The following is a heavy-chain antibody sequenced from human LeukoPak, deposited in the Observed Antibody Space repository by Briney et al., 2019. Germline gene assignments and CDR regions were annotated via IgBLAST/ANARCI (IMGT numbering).Heavy chain of an antibody. V-gene: IGHV4-34*01. CDR1: GGSISSYY. Sequence: SETLSLTCTVSGGSISSYYWSWIRQPPGKGLEWIGEINHSGSTNYNPSLKSRVTISVDTSKNQFSLKLSSVTAADTAVYYCARGQLELRVPSYYYYYYMGVWGKGTTVTVSS. CDR2: INHSGST. D-gene: IGHD1-7*01. J-gene: IGHJ6*03. CDR3: ARGQLELRVPSYYYYYYMGV.